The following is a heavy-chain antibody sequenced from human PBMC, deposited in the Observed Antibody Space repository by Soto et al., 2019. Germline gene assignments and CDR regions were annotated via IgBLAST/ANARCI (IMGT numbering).Heavy chain of an antibody. CDR3: ARDRVSSGWSPFDY. Sequence: AAAVKVSCKASGYTFTSYGISWVRQAPGQGLEWMGWISAYNGNTNYAQKLQGRVTMTTDTSTSTAYMELRSLRSDDTAVYYCARDRVSSGWSPFDYWGQGTLVTVSS. J-gene: IGHJ4*02. CDR2: ISAYNGNT. V-gene: IGHV1-18*04. CDR1: GYTFTSYG. D-gene: IGHD6-19*01.